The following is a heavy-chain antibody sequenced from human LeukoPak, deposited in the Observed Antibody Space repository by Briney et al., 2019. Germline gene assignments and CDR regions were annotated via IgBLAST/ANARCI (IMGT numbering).Heavy chain of an antibody. CDR2: ISWHSGSI. CDR1: GFTFDDYA. CDR3: AKDKSSTVITPADY. J-gene: IGHJ4*02. Sequence: PGGSPRLSCAASGFTFDDYAMHWVRQAPGKGLEWVSGISWHSGSIGYADSVKGRFTISRDNAKNSLYLQMNSLRAEDTAFYYCAKDKSSTVITPADYWGQGTLVTVSS. V-gene: IGHV3-9*01. D-gene: IGHD4-23*01.